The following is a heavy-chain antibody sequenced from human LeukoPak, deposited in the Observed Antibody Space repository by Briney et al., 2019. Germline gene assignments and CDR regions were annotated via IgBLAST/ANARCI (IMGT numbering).Heavy chain of an antibody. Sequence: ASETLSLTCTVSGASISRYYWSWIRQPPGKGLEWIGYIYYSGSTNYNPSLRNRVTISVDTSKNQVSLKLTSVTAADTAVYYCAKGYSSGWDWFDPWGQGTLVTVSS. V-gene: IGHV4-59*08. CDR3: AKGYSSGWDWFDP. D-gene: IGHD6-19*01. CDR1: GASISRYY. CDR2: IYYSGST. J-gene: IGHJ5*02.